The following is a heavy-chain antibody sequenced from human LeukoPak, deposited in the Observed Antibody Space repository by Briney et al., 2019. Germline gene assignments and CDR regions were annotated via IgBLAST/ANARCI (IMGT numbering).Heavy chain of an antibody. CDR3: GGVSRYDSSGFFDY. J-gene: IGHJ4*02. Sequence: GGSLRLSCAASGFTFSSYSMNWVRQAPGKGLEWVAVISYDGSNKYYADSVKGRFTISRDNSKNTLYLQMNSLRAEDTAVYYCGGVSRYDSSGFFDYWGQEPLVPV. V-gene: IGHV3-30*03. D-gene: IGHD3-22*01. CDR1: GFTFSSYS. CDR2: ISYDGSNK.